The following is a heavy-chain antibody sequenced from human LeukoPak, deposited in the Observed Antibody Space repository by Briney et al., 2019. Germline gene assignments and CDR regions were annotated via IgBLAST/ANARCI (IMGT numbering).Heavy chain of an antibody. V-gene: IGHV3-53*01. Sequence: GGSLRLSCAASGFTVSSNYMSWVRQAPGKGLEWVSVIYSGGSTYYADSVKGRFIISRDNSKNTLYLQMNSLRAEDTAVYYCAKVITIFGVDDAFDIWGQGTMVTVSS. J-gene: IGHJ3*02. CDR1: GFTVSSNY. CDR3: AKVITIFGVDDAFDI. CDR2: IYSGGST. D-gene: IGHD3-3*01.